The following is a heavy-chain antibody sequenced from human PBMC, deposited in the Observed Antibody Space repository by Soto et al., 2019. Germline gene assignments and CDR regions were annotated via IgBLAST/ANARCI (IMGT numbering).Heavy chain of an antibody. V-gene: IGHV4-39*07. CDR3: ARDAGYNYPRSAFDI. J-gene: IGHJ3*02. CDR2: IYYDGNT. CDR1: GDSITSSSHY. Sequence: SETLSLTCTVSGDSITSSSHYWGWIRQPPGKGLECIANIYYDGNTYYNPSLKSRVAISLDTSKNQFSLRLSSVTAADTAVYYCARDAGYNYPRSAFDIWGQGTMVTVSS. D-gene: IGHD5-12*01.